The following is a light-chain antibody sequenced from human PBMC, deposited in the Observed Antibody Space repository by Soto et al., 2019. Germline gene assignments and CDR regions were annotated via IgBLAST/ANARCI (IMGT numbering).Light chain of an antibody. V-gene: IGKV1-39*01. J-gene: IGKJ1*01. CDR2: AAS. Sequence: DIQMTQSPSSLSASVGDRVTITCRASQSISSFLNWYQQKPGKAPRLLIYAASSLQSGVPSRFSASGSGTDFTLTISSLQPEDFATYFCQQSYSTPETFGQRTKVELK. CDR1: QSISSF. CDR3: QQSYSTPET.